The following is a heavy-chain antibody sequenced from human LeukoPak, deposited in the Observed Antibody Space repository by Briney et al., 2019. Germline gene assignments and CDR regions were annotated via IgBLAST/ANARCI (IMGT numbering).Heavy chain of an antibody. Sequence: PSETLSLTCAVYGGSFSGYYWSRIRQPPGKGLEWIGEINHSGSTNYNPSLKSRVTISVDTSKNQFSLKLSSVTAADTAVYYCARGRGEYCSSTSCYYYYGMDVWGKGTTVTVSS. D-gene: IGHD2-2*01. V-gene: IGHV4-34*01. CDR3: ARGRGEYCSSTSCYYYYGMDV. CDR1: GGSFSGYY. CDR2: INHSGST. J-gene: IGHJ6*04.